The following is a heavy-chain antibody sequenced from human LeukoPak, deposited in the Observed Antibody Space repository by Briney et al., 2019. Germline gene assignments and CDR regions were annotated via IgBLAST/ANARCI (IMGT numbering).Heavy chain of an antibody. CDR2: AYYRSKWYN. J-gene: IGHJ6*02. CDR3: ARGAPSEPPVVVPAANYYYYYGMDV. Sequence: PSQTLSLTCAISGDSVSSNSAAWNWIRQSPSRGLEWLGRAYYRSKWYNDYAVSVKSRITINPDTSKNQFSLQLHSVTPEDTAVYYCARGAPSEPPVVVPAANYYYYYGMDVWGQGTTVTVSS. CDR1: GDSVSSNSAA. V-gene: IGHV6-1*01. D-gene: IGHD2-2*01.